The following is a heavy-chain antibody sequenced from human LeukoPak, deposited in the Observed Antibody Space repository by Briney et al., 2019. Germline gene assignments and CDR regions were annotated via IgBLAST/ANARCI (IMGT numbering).Heavy chain of an antibody. V-gene: IGHV3-23*01. CDR1: GITLSSYA. J-gene: IGHJ4*02. CDR2: ISGSGGST. D-gene: IGHD3-3*01. Sequence: GGSLRPSRAASGITLSSYAISWVRQAPGKGLEWVSAISGSGGSTYYADSVKGRFTIYRDNSKNTLYLQMNSLRAEDTAVYYCAKDGVVPGYWGQGTLVTVSS. CDR3: AKDGVVPGY.